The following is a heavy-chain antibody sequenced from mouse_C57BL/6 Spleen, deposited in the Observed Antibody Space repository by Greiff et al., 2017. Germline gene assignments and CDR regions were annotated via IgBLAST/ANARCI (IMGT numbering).Heavy chain of an antibody. V-gene: IGHV1-69*01. J-gene: IGHJ4*01. Sequence: QVQLQQPGAELVMPGASVKLSCKASGYTFTSYWMHWVKQRPGQGLEWIGEIDPSDSYTNYNQKFKGKSTLTVDKSSSTADMQLSSLTSEDSAVYYCARWLPAYAMDYGGQGTSVTVSS. D-gene: IGHD2-2*01. CDR3: ARWLPAYAMDY. CDR2: IDPSDSYT. CDR1: GYTFTSYW.